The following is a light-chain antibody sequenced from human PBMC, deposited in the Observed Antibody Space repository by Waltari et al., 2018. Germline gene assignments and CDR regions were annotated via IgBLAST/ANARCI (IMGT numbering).Light chain of an antibody. J-gene: IGLJ2*01. V-gene: IGLV2-8*01. CDR3: SSYAGSNDVA. CDR2: EVS. CDR1: SSDVGVYNY. Sequence: QSALTQPPSASGSPGQSVTISCTGTSSDVGVYNYVSWYQQHPGKAPNLMLYEVSKRPSGVPGRVAGSKSGNTASLTVSGLQAEDEADYYCSSYAGSNDVAFGGGTKLSVL.